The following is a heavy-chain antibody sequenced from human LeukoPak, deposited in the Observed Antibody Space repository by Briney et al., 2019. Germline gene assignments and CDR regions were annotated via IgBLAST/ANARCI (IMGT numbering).Heavy chain of an antibody. J-gene: IGHJ3*02. Sequence: GGSLRLSCAISGFTFTACGLTWVRQAPGEGLEWGSYISRRGSTRYYAGSVKGRFTISRDNAKNSLYLQMNSLRAEDTAVYYCARVATMVRVPLDALDIWGQGTMVSVSS. V-gene: IGHV3-48*03. D-gene: IGHD3-10*01. CDR3: ARVATMVRVPLDALDI. CDR2: ISRRGSTR. CDR1: GFTFTACG.